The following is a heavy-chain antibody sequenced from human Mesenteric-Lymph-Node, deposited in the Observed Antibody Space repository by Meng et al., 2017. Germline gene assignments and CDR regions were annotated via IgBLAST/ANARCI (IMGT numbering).Heavy chain of an antibody. V-gene: IGHV3-21*04. CDR1: GFTFSSYS. CDR2: ISSSSSYI. Sequence: GESLKISCAASGFTFSSYSMNWVRQAPGKGLEWVSSISSSSSYIYYADSVKGRFTISRDNSKNTLYLQMNSLRAEDTAVYYCAKRAGDYPVYYGMDVWGQGTTVTVSS. J-gene: IGHJ6*02. D-gene: IGHD4-17*01. CDR3: AKRAGDYPVYYGMDV.